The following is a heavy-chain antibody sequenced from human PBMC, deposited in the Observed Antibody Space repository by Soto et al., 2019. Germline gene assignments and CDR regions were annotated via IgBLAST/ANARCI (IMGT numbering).Heavy chain of an antibody. CDR3: AKLSRDDSALV. J-gene: IGHJ4*02. CDR1: GFIFSSYA. D-gene: IGHD3-10*01. V-gene: IGHV3-23*01. Sequence: GGSLRLSCAASGFIFSSYAISWVRQAPGKGLEWLSSITGSADRTYYADSVKGRFTVSRDNSKNTLYMQMNSLRDEDTAVYYCAKLSRDDSALVWGQGTLVTVSS. CDR2: ITGSADRT.